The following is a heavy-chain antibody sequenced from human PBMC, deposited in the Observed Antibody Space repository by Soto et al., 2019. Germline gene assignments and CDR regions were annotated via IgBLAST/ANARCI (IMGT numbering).Heavy chain of an antibody. V-gene: IGHV4-34*01. CDR3: ARGRATVGV. CDR2: INHSGST. J-gene: IGHJ6*02. CDR1: GGSFSGYY. Sequence: SETLSLTCAVYGGSFSGYYWSWICQPPGKGLEWIGEINHSGSTNYNPSLKSRVTISVDTSKNQFSLKLSSVTAADTAVYYCARGRATVGVWGQGTTVTVSS.